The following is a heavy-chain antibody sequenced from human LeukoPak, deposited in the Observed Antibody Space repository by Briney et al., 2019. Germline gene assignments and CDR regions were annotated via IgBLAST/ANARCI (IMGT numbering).Heavy chain of an antibody. CDR2: IYYSGST. V-gene: IGHV4-39*01. Sequence: PSETLSLTCTVSGGSISSSTYCWGWIRQPPGKGLEWIGSIYYSGSTYYNPSLKSRVSISVDTSKNQVSLKLSSVTAADTAAYYCARHVYGNSWFDYWGQGTLVTVSS. CDR3: ARHVYGNSWFDY. CDR1: GGSISSSTYC. J-gene: IGHJ4*02. D-gene: IGHD6-19*01.